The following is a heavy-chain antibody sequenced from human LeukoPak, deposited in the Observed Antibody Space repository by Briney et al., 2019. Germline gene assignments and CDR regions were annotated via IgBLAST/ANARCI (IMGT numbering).Heavy chain of an antibody. Sequence: GGSLRLSCAASGFTFDDYAMHWVRQAPGKGLEWVSGISWNSGSIGYADSVKGRFTISSDNAKNSLYLQMNSLRAEDTALYYCAKGVWNYETDAFDIWGQGTMVTVSS. CDR2: ISWNSGSI. CDR1: GFTFDDYA. V-gene: IGHV3-9*01. CDR3: AKGVWNYETDAFDI. D-gene: IGHD1-7*01. J-gene: IGHJ3*02.